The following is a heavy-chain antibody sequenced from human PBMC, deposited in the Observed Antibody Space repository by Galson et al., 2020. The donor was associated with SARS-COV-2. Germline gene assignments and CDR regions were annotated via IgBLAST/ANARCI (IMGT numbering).Heavy chain of an antibody. V-gene: IGHV3-21*01. J-gene: IGHJ6*02. CDR1: GFPFSTYS. D-gene: IGHD5-18*01. CDR2: ISTSRSYP. Sequence: NSGGSLRLSCAASGFPFSTYSINWVRLAPGKGLEWVSSISTSRSYPYYVDSVKGRFSISRDNHRNSLYLQMNSLRAEDTAVYYGARDGGIRGESDGGRDYGMDVWGQGATVTVSS. CDR3: ARDGGIRGESDGGRDYGMDV.